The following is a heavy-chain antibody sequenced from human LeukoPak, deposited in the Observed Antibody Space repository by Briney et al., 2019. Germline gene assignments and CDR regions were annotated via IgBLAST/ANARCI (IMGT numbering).Heavy chain of an antibody. V-gene: IGHV3-48*04. CDR2: ISGDSSII. J-gene: IGHJ4*02. Sequence: GGSPRLSCAASEFTVSSNYMSWVRQAPGKGLEWVSQISGDSSIIYYGDSVKGRFTISRDNAKNSLYLQMNSLRPEDTAVYYCARESYGGYDYWGQGALVTVSS. D-gene: IGHD5-12*01. CDR1: EFTVSSNY. CDR3: ARESYGGYDY.